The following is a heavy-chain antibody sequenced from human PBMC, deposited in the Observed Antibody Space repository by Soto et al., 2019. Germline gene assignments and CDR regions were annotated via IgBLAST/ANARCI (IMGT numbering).Heavy chain of an antibody. Sequence: EVQLLESGGGLVQPGGSLRLSCAASGFTFSSYAMSWVRQGPGKGLEWVSALSDSGGSTYYADSVKGRFTISRDNSKSTLYLQMNSLRAEDTAIYYCARSSSSSGPWGQGTLVTVSS. CDR2: LSDSGGST. D-gene: IGHD6-6*01. CDR1: GFTFSSYA. CDR3: ARSSSSSGP. J-gene: IGHJ4*02. V-gene: IGHV3-23*01.